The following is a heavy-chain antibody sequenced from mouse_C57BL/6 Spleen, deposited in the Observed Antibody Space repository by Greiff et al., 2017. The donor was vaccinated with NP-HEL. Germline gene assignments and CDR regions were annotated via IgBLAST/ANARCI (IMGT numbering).Heavy chain of an antibody. CDR3: ARKKEYGGDCFDY. Sequence: DVMLVESGGGLVKPGGSLKLSCAASGFTFSDYGMHWVRQTPEKGLEWVAYISSGSSTIYYADTVKGRSTISRDNAKNTLFLQMISLRSEDTAMYYCARKKEYGGDCFDYWGQGTTLTVSS. CDR2: ISSGSSTI. J-gene: IGHJ2*01. V-gene: IGHV5-17*01. CDR1: GFTFSDYG. D-gene: IGHD1-2*01.